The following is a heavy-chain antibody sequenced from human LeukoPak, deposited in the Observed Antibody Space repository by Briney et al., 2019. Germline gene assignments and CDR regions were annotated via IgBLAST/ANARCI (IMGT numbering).Heavy chain of an antibody. Sequence: SETLSLTCAVYGGSFTGYYGSWIRQSPGKGLQWIAEVNHRGDTNYNPSVKGRVTISVDTSKNQFSLKVTSLTAADTAVYYCARGPTISETGYFDDWGQGTLVTVSS. V-gene: IGHV4-34*01. CDR2: VNHRGDT. J-gene: IGHJ4*03. CDR1: GGSFTGYY. CDR3: ARGPTISETGYFDD. D-gene: IGHD3-9*01.